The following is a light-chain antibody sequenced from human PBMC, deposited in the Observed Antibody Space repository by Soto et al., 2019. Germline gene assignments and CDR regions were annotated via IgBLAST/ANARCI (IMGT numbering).Light chain of an antibody. V-gene: IGKV1-8*01. CDR2: AAS. CDR1: QGISSY. Sequence: AILMTQSPSSFSASTGDRVTITCRASQGISSYLAWYQQKPGKAPKLLIYAASTLQSGVPSRFSGSGSGTDFTLTISCLQSEDFATYYCQQYYSYPPTLGGGTKVDTK. CDR3: QQYYSYPPT. J-gene: IGKJ4*01.